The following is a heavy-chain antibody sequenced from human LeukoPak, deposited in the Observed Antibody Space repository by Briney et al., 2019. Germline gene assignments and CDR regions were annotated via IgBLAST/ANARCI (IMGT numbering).Heavy chain of an antibody. CDR2: IRYDGSNK. Sequence: GGSLRLSCAASGFTFSSYGMHWVRQAPGKGLEWVAFIRYDGSNKYYADSVKGRFTISRDNSKNTLYLQMNSLRAEDTAVYYCAKSYPTIFGSLAFDYWGQGTLVTVSS. V-gene: IGHV3-30*02. D-gene: IGHD3-3*01. J-gene: IGHJ4*02. CDR1: GFTFSSYG. CDR3: AKSYPTIFGSLAFDY.